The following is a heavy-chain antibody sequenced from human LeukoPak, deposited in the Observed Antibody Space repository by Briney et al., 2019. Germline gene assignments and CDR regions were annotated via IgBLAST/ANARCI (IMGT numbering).Heavy chain of an antibody. CDR3: AREGYTSDYAGAFDI. CDR2: MSIIDDSI. J-gene: IGHJ3*02. V-gene: IGHV3-23*01. D-gene: IGHD2-2*01. CDR1: GSTLRNYI. Sequence: GGSLRLSCVASGSTLRNYIMNWVRQAPGKGLEWVSSMSIIDDSIYYADSVKGRFTISRDNSKSTLSLQMSSLRAEDTGVYYCAREGYTSDYAGAFDIWGQGSVVTVSS.